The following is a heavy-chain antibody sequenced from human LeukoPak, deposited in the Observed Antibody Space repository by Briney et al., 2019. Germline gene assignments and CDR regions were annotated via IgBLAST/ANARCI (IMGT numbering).Heavy chain of an antibody. V-gene: IGHV4-39*07. Sequence: SETLSLTCTVSGGSISSSSFYWGWIRQPPGKGLEWIGSIYYSGSTYYNPSLKSRVTISVDTSKNQFSLKLSSVTAADTAVYYCARLVVGDYWGQGTLVTVSS. CDR3: ARLVVGDY. D-gene: IGHD2-21*01. J-gene: IGHJ4*02. CDR1: GGSISSSSFY. CDR2: IYYSGST.